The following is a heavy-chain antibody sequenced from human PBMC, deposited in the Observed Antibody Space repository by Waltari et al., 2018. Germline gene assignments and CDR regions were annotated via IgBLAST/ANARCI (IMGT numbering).Heavy chain of an antibody. Sequence: QVQLVQSGAEVKKPGSSVKVSCKASGGTFSSYAISWVRQAPGQGLEWRGGTHPNLGTANHAQKFQGRVTITTDESTSAAYMELSSLRSEDTAVYYCASISGLRWWGAFDIWGQGTMVTVSS. D-gene: IGHD2-2*01. CDR1: GGTFSSYA. CDR2: THPNLGTA. J-gene: IGHJ3*02. V-gene: IGHV1-69*05. CDR3: ASISGLRWWGAFDI.